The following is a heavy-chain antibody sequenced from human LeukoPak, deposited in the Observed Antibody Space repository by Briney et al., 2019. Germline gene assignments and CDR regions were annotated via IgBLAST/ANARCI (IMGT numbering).Heavy chain of an antibody. Sequence: GGSLRLSCAASGFTFSSYEMNWVRQAPGKGLECVSYISSSGSTIYYADSVKGRFTISRDNAKNSLYLQMNSLRAEDTAVYYCARVVWVPVAAYMDVWGKGTPVTVSS. V-gene: IGHV3-48*03. D-gene: IGHD2-15*01. J-gene: IGHJ6*03. CDR2: ISSSGSTI. CDR1: GFTFSSYE. CDR3: ARVVWVPVAAYMDV.